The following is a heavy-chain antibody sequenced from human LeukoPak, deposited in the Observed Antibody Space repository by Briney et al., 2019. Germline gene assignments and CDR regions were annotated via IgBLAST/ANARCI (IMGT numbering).Heavy chain of an antibody. CDR2: IYSGGTT. Sequence: GGSLRLSCVVSGFTVNSNYMSWVRQAPGKGLEWVSVIYSGGTTNYADSVKGRFIVYRDNSKNTLYLQMISLRVEDTAVYYCASKVTTGYWGQGTLVTVSS. CDR3: ASKVTTGY. J-gene: IGHJ4*02. V-gene: IGHV3-66*01. D-gene: IGHD4-17*01. CDR1: GFTVNSNY.